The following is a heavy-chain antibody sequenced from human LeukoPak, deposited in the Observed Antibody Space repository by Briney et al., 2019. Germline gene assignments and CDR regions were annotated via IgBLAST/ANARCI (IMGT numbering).Heavy chain of an antibody. J-gene: IGHJ4*02. CDR2: TTAYKGNT. Sequence: GASVKVSCKASGYTFTSYGISWVRQAPGQGLEWLGWTTAYKGNTKYAQQIQGRVTMNTDTSTSTAYMELRSLRSDDTAVYYCARDRPDYYDSSAYLRALYSAFGYWGQGTLVTVSS. CDR1: GYTFTSYG. CDR3: ARDRPDYYDSSAYLRALYSAFGY. V-gene: IGHV1-18*01. D-gene: IGHD3-22*01.